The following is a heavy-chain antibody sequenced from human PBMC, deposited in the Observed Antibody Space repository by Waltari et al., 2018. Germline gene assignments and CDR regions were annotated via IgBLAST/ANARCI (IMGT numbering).Heavy chain of an antibody. V-gene: IGHV4-4*02. CDR3: ARDRGRGLYLDV. D-gene: IGHD2-15*01. Sequence: VSGDSVTSANWWSWVRQSPQRGLEWIGQVLSTGKTNYSPSFASRVTMSLDASNNQFSLKVTSATAADTAVYYCARDRGRGLYLDVWGPGTLVTVSP. CDR2: VLSTGKT. J-gene: IGHJ4*02. CDR1: GDSVTSANW.